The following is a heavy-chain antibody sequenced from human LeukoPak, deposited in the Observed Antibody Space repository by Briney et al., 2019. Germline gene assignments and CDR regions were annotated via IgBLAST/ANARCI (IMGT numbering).Heavy chain of an antibody. CDR1: GFTFTSHW. CDR2: IDPRDSDT. CDR3: ARLPLGYSYGYSYYYYMDV. Sequence: GGSLQISCKASGFTFTSHWIGWVRQLPGKGLEGMGIIDPRDSDTRYSPSFQAHVTISADKSIPTAYLQWTSLKASDTAMYYCARLPLGYSYGYSYYYYMDVWGKGTTVTVSS. J-gene: IGHJ6*03. V-gene: IGHV5-51*01. D-gene: IGHD5-18*01.